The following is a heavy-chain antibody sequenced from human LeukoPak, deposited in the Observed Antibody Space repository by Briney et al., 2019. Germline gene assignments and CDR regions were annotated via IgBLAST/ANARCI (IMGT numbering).Heavy chain of an antibody. CDR1: GFTFSNYW. D-gene: IGHD5-18*01. Sequence: GGSLRLSCAASGFTFSNYWMSWVRQAPGKGLEWVANIKQDGSEKYYVDSVKGRFTISRDNAKSSRYLQMNSLRAEDTAVYYCAGMNSYGSFDYWGQGTLVTVSS. CDR2: IKQDGSEK. V-gene: IGHV3-7*01. CDR3: AGMNSYGSFDY. J-gene: IGHJ4*02.